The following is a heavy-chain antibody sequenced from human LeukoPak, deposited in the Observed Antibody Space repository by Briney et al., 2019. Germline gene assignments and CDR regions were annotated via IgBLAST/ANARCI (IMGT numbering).Heavy chain of an antibody. CDR2: IKQDGSEK. D-gene: IGHD4-17*01. J-gene: IGHJ3*02. Sequence: PGGSLRLSCAASGFTFSSYWMSWVRQAPGKGLEWVANIKQDGSEKYYVDSVKGRFTISRDNAKSSLYLQMSSLRAEDTAVYYCARILYGDNGDAFDTWGQGTMVTVSS. CDR1: GFTFSSYW. CDR3: ARILYGDNGDAFDT. V-gene: IGHV3-7*05.